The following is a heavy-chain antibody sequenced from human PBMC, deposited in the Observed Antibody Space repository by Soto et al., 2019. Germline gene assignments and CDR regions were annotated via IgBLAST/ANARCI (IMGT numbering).Heavy chain of an antibody. CDR3: VRDEAHYDILTGSSLGRAFDI. Sequence: SSETLSLTCVITNTSISSSNWWSWVRQAPGKGLEWIGEIYHTGRTNYAPSLKSRVTMSIDKSNNRFSLRLTSLTAADTAVYYCVRDEAHYDILTGSSLGRAFDIWGQGTMVTVSS. D-gene: IGHD3-9*01. J-gene: IGHJ3*02. CDR1: NTSISSSNW. CDR2: IYHTGRT. V-gene: IGHV4-4*02.